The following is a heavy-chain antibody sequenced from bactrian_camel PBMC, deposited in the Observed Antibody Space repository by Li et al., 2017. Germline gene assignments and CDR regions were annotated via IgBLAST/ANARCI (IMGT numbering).Heavy chain of an antibody. V-gene: IGHV3S53*01. CDR1: GATQDIGC. Sequence: HVQLVESGGGSVQAGGSLRLSCTASGATQDIGCMGWFRQVPGLEREGIGSIDSDGITTYADSLKARFTISRDNAKSTLYLQMNNLKPEDTAMYYCAADRALDDDCYVGSLYTDFAYWGQGTQVTVS. CDR2: IDSDGIT. D-gene: IGHD3*01. CDR3: AADRALDDDCYVGSLYTDFAY. J-gene: IGHJ6*01.